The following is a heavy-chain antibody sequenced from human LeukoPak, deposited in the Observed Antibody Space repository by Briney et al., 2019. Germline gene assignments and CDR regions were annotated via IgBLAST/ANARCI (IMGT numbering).Heavy chain of an antibody. D-gene: IGHD2-2*02. Sequence: GGSLRLSCAASGFTFSSYWMSWVRQAPGKGLEWVANIKQDGSEKYYVDSVKGRFTISRDNAKNSLYLQMISLRAEDTAVYYCARDIVVVPAAIYYFDYWGQGTLVTVSS. CDR3: ARDIVVVPAAIYYFDY. CDR2: IKQDGSEK. V-gene: IGHV3-7*01. J-gene: IGHJ4*02. CDR1: GFTFSSYW.